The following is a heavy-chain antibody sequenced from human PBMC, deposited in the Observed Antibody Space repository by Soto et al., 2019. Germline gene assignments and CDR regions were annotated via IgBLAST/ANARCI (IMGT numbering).Heavy chain of an antibody. Sequence: EVQLVESGGGLVQPGGSLRLSCAASGFTFSSYDMHWVRQATGKGLEWVSAIGTAGDTYYPGSVKGRFTISRENAKNSLYLQMNSLRAGDTAVYYCNISVGLRYFDWLLSVLLSYYYYMDVWGKGTTVTVSS. V-gene: IGHV3-13*01. CDR2: IGTAGDT. D-gene: IGHD3-9*01. CDR3: NISVGLRYFDWLLSVLLSYYYYMDV. J-gene: IGHJ6*03. CDR1: GFTFSSYD.